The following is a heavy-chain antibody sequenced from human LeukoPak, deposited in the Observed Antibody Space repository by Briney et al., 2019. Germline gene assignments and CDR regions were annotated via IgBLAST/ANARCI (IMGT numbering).Heavy chain of an antibody. D-gene: IGHD1-1*01. J-gene: IGHJ4*02. CDR1: GYTFSTYG. CDR3: ARETGTEFDD. Sequence: ASATVTCKASGYTFSTYGISWVRLAPGQGLEWMDWISAYNGNTNYAQRLQGRVTMTTDTSTSTAYMELRSLRSDDTAVYYCARETGTEFDDWGQGTLVTVSS. CDR2: ISAYNGNT. V-gene: IGHV1-18*01.